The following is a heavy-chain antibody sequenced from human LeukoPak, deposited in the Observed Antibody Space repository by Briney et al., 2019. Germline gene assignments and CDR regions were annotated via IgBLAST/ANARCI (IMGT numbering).Heavy chain of an antibody. V-gene: IGHV3-23*01. CDR1: GFTFSSYA. Sequence: GGSLRLSCAASGFTFSSYAMSWVRQAPGKGLEWVSAISGSGGSTYYADSVKGRFTISRDNSKNTLYLQMNSLKTEDTAVYYCTTEGTTGGFDYWGQGTLVTVSS. D-gene: IGHD2-2*01. CDR3: TTEGTTGGFDY. J-gene: IGHJ4*02. CDR2: ISGSGGST.